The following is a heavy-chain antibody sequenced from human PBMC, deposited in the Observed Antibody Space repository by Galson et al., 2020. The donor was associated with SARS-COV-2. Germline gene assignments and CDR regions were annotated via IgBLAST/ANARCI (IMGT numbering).Heavy chain of an antibody. CDR3: ARGRRDYYYDSSGYYRGDYYGMDV. V-gene: IGHV3-66*01. D-gene: IGHD3-22*01. CDR1: GFTVSSNY. Sequence: TGGPLRLSCAASGFTVSSNYMSWVRQAPGKGLEWVSVIYSGGSTYYADSVKGRFTISRDNSKNTLYLQMNSLRAEDTAVYYCARGRRDYYYDSSGYYRGDYYGMDVWGQGTTVTVSS. CDR2: IYSGGST. J-gene: IGHJ6*02.